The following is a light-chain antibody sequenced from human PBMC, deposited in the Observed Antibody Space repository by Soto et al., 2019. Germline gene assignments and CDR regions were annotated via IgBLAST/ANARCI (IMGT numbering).Light chain of an antibody. CDR1: SGHARNA. V-gene: IGLV4-69*01. J-gene: IGLJ3*02. CDR3: QTWGTGIWV. CDR2: LNSDGSH. Sequence: QLVLTQSPSASASLGASVRLTCTLSSGHARNAIVWHQQQPEKGPRFLMKLNSDGSHNKGDGIPDRFSGSSSGAERYLTIPSLQSEDEADYHCQTWGTGIWVFGGGTKLTVL.